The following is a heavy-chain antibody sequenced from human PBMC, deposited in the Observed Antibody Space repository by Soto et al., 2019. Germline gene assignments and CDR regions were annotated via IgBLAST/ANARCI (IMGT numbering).Heavy chain of an antibody. V-gene: IGHV4-4*02. CDR3: ARVSGSYYYGMDV. Sequence: QVQLQESGPGLVKPSGTLSLTCAVSGGSISSSYWWSWVRQPPGKGLEWIGEIYHSGSTNYNTSLQSRVTISVDKSKNQFSLKVTSETAADTAVYYCARVSGSYYYGMDVWGQGTTVTVSS. CDR1: GGSISSSYW. CDR2: IYHSGST. J-gene: IGHJ6*02.